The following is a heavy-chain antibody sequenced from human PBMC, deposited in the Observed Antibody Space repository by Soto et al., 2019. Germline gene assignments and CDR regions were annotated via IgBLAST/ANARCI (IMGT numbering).Heavy chain of an antibody. CDR3: ARDPGPYGDYSY. V-gene: IGHV1-46*01. CDR1: GYTFTSYY. J-gene: IGHJ4*02. CDR2: INPSGGST. Sequence: ASVKVSCKASGYTFTSYYVHWVRQAPGQGLEWMGIINPSGGSTSYAQKFQGRVTMTRDTSTSTVYMELSSLRSEDTAVYYCARDPGPYGDYSYWGQGTVVTVSS. D-gene: IGHD4-17*01.